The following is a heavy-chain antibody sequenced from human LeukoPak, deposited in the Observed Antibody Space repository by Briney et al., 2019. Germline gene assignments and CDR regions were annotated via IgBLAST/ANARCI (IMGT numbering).Heavy chain of an antibody. CDR3: ARDGTYYYGSGSYKEQNLYYYYGMDV. Sequence: ASVKVSCKASGYTFTGYYMHWVRQAPGQGLEWMGWINPNSGGTNYAQKFQGRVTMTRDTSISTAYMELSRLRSDDTAVYYCARDGTYYYGSGSYKEQNLYYYYGMDVWGQGTTVTVSS. J-gene: IGHJ6*02. V-gene: IGHV1-2*02. D-gene: IGHD3-10*01. CDR1: GYTFTGYY. CDR2: INPNSGGT.